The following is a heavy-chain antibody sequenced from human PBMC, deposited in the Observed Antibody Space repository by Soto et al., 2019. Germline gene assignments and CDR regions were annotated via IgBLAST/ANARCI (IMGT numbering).Heavy chain of an antibody. CDR1: GFTFSTYT. V-gene: IGHV3-48*02. CDR2: ISGSGSTI. J-gene: IGHJ4*02. CDR3: AREGPVPPYYFYDY. Sequence: GGSLRLSCAASGFTFSTYTMNWVRQAPGKGLEWVSYISGSGSTIYYADSVKGRFTAPRDNARNSLYLQMNSLRDEDTALYYCAREGPVPPYYFYDYWGQGTLVTVSS. D-gene: IGHD3-10*01.